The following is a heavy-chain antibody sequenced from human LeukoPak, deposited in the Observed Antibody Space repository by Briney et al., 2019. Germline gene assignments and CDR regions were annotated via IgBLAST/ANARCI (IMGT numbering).Heavy chain of an antibody. V-gene: IGHV3-30*02. CDR3: VHSSGYYSAFDI. Sequence: AGGSLRLSCAVSGLGFNNYGMHWVRQAPGKGLEWVAFIRYDGSNKYYADSVKGRFTISRDNSKNTLYLQMNSLRAEDTAVYYCVHSSGYYSAFDIWGQGTMVTVSS. D-gene: IGHD3-22*01. CDR1: GLGFNNYG. CDR2: IRYDGSNK. J-gene: IGHJ3*02.